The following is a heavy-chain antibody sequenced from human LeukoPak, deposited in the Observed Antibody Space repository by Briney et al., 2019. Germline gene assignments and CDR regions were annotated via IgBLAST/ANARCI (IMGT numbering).Heavy chain of an antibody. Sequence: ASVKVSCKASGYTFTGYYMHWVRQAPGQGLEWMGWISPNSGGTNYAQKFQGRVTMTRDTSISTAYMELSRLTSDDTAVYYCARDRGYSSSSEWFDPWGQGTLVTVSS. CDR1: GYTFTGYY. J-gene: IGHJ5*02. CDR3: ARDRGYSSSSEWFDP. CDR2: ISPNSGGT. V-gene: IGHV1-2*02. D-gene: IGHD6-6*01.